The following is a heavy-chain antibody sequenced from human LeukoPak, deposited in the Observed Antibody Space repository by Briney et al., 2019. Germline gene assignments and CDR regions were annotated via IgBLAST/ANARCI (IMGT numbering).Heavy chain of an antibody. Sequence: SQTLSLTCTVSGGSISSGGYYWSWIRQHPGKGLEWIGYIYYSGITYYNPSLKSRVTISVDTSKNQFSLQLTSVTAAETAVYYCARRGGGRWFDPWGQGTLVTVSS. V-gene: IGHV4-31*03. CDR1: GGSISSGGYY. D-gene: IGHD3-16*01. J-gene: IGHJ5*02. CDR3: ARRGGGRWFDP. CDR2: IYYSGIT.